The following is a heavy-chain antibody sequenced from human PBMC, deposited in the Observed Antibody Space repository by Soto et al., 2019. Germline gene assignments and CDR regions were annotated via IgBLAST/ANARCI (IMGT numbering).Heavy chain of an antibody. CDR2: ISYDGSNK. J-gene: IGHJ6*02. Sequence: GSLRLSCAASGFTFSSYAMHWVRQAPGKGLEWVAVISYDGSNKYYADSVKGRFTISRDNSKNTLYLQMNSLRAEDTAVYYCARDRWNRPAPSYYYYGMDVWGQGTTVTVSS. D-gene: IGHD1-1*01. CDR1: GFTFSSYA. V-gene: IGHV3-30-3*01. CDR3: ARDRWNRPAPSYYYYGMDV.